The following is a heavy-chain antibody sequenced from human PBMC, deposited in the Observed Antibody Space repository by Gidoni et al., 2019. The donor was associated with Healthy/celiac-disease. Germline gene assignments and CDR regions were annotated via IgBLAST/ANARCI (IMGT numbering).Heavy chain of an antibody. J-gene: IGHJ4*02. Sequence: QVQLQESGPGLVKPSETLSITCTVSGGSISSYYWSWIRQPPGNGLEWIGYIYYSGSTNYNPSLKSRVTISVATSKNQFSLKLSSVTAADTAVYYCSRDDGQQLGLFDYWGQGTLVTVSS. CDR1: GGSISSYY. CDR2: IYYSGST. CDR3: SRDDGQQLGLFDY. V-gene: IGHV4-59*01. D-gene: IGHD6-13*01.